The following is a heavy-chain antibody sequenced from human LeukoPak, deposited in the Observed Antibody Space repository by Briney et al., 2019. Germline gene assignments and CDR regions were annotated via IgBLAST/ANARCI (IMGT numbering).Heavy chain of an antibody. D-gene: IGHD5-24*01. CDR3: ARDGYNPGYFDY. V-gene: IGHV1-3*01. CDR1: GYTFTSYA. J-gene: IGHJ4*02. Sequence: ASVKVSCKASGYTFTSYAMHWVPPAPGQRLEWMGWINAGNGNTKYSQKFQGRVTTTRDTSASTAYMELSSLRSEDTAVYYCARDGYNPGYFDYWGQGTLVTVSS. CDR2: INAGNGNT.